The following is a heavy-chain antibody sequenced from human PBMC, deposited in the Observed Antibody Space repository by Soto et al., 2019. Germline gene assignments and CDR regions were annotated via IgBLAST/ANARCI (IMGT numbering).Heavy chain of an antibody. CDR1: GFTVSSSY. CDR3: AKDRPRRTSGYFFDY. J-gene: IGHJ4*02. Sequence: GGSLRLSCAASGFTVSSSYMGWVRQAPGKGLEWVSSIYSGGNTYYADSVRGRFTISTDNSKDTLYLQMNSLRVDDTAMYYCAKDRPRRTSGYFFDYWGQGTPVTVST. D-gene: IGHD1-1*01. V-gene: IGHV3-66*01. CDR2: IYSGGNT.